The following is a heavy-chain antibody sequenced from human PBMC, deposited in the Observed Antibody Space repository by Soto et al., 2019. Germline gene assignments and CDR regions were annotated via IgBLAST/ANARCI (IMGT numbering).Heavy chain of an antibody. CDR3: ARCIQQDYYYGMDV. CDR2: ISADNGNT. D-gene: IGHD5-18*01. CDR1: GYTFYSDS. J-gene: IGHJ6*02. V-gene: IGHV1-18*01. Sequence: ASVKGACKASGYTFYSDSISWVRQAPGQGLEWMGRISADNGNTKYAQKFRGRVTMTTDTSTSTVYMELRNLRSDDTAVYYCARCIQQDYYYGMDVWGQGTTVTVS.